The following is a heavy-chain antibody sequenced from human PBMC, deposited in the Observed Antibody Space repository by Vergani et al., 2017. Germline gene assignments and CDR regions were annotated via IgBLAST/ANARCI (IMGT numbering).Heavy chain of an antibody. V-gene: IGHV5-51*01. Sequence: EVQLVQSGADVKKPGESLKISCKGSGYSFTSYWIVWVRQMPGKGLEWMGIIYPGDSDTRYSPSFQGQVTISADKSISTAYLQWSSLKASDTAMYYCASSRWGRWEPHWYYFDYWGQGTLVTVSS. CDR3: ASSRWGRWEPHWYYFDY. J-gene: IGHJ4*02. CDR2: IYPGDSDT. CDR1: GYSFTSYW. D-gene: IGHD1-26*01.